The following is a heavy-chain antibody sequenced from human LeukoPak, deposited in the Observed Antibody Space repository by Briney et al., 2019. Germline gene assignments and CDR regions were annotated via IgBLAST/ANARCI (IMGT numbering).Heavy chain of an antibody. CDR3: ARGDDYIWGSAFNWFDP. CDR1: GYTFTSYY. V-gene: IGHV1-46*01. Sequence: GASVKVSCKASGYTFTSYYMHWVRQAPGQGLEWMGIINPSGGSTSYAQKFQGRVTMTRDMSTSTVYMELNRLRSDDTAVYYCARGDDYIWGSAFNWFDPWGQGTLVTVSS. D-gene: IGHD3-16*01. CDR2: INPSGGST. J-gene: IGHJ5*02.